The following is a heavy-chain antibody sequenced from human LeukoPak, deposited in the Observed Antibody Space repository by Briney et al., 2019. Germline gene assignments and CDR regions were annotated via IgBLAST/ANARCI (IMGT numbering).Heavy chain of an antibody. CDR3: ARRPPPSYYGSGSYKGLDY. D-gene: IGHD3-10*01. V-gene: IGHV4-34*01. CDR2: INHSGST. J-gene: IGHJ4*02. CDR1: GGSFSGYY. Sequence: SETLSLTCAVYGGSFSGYYWSWIRQPPGKGLEWIGEINHSGSTNYNPSLKSRVTISVDTSKNQFSLKLSSVTAADTAVYYCARRPPPSYYGSGSYKGLDYWGQGTLVTVSS.